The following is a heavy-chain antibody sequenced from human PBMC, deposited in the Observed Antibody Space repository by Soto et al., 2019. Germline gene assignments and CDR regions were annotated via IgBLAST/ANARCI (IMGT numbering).Heavy chain of an antibody. CDR3: ASRPAYYYYGMDV. J-gene: IGHJ6*02. CDR2: IYYSGST. CDR1: GGSISSGDYY. V-gene: IGHV4-30-4*01. Sequence: SETLSLTCTVSGGSISSGDYYWSWIRQPPGKGLEWIGYIYYSGSTYYNPSLKSRVTISVDTSKNQFPLKLSSVTAADTAVYYCASRPAYYYYGMDVWGQGTTVTVSS.